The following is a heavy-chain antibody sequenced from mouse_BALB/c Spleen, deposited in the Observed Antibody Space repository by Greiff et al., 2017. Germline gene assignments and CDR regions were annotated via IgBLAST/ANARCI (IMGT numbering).Heavy chain of an antibody. CDR2: IYPYNGGT. D-gene: IGHD4-1*01. Sequence: EVKLMESGPELVKPGASVKISCKASGYTFTDYNMHWVKQSHGKSLEWIGYIYPYNGGTGYNQKFKSKATLTVDNSSSTAYMELRSLTSEDSAVYYCARALTGMMDYWGQGTSVTVSS. V-gene: IGHV1S29*02. CDR3: ARALTGMMDY. CDR1: GYTFTDYN. J-gene: IGHJ4*01.